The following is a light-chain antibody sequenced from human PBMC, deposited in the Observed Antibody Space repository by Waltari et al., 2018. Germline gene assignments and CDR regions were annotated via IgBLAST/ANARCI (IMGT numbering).Light chain of an antibody. V-gene: IGLV1-40*01. CDR1: SSNIGGGYD. CDR3: QSYDISLSGSL. CDR2: NNN. Sequence: QSVLTQPPSVSGAPGQRVTISCTGSSSNIGGGYDVQWYQQLPGTAPKLLTYNNNNRPSGVPDRFSGSKSGTSASLAITGLQAEDEADYYCQSYDISLSGSLFGGGTKLTVL. J-gene: IGLJ2*01.